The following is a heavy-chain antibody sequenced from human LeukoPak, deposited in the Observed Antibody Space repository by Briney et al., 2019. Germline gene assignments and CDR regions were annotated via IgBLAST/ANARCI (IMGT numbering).Heavy chain of an antibody. CDR1: GGSISSGSHY. D-gene: IGHD2-2*02. J-gene: IGHJ1*01. Sequence: SETLSLTCTVSGGSISSGSHYWGWVRQPPGKGLDWIGNIYYTGSTNYNPSLKSRVTISVDTSKNQFSLKLSSVTAADTAVYYCAAQYPYPAAIPVEYFQHWGQGTLVTVSS. V-gene: IGHV4-39*07. CDR2: IYYTGST. CDR3: AAQYPYPAAIPVEYFQH.